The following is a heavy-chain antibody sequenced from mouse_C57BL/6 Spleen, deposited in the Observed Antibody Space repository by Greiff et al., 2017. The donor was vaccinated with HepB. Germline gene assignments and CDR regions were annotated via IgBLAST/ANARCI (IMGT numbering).Heavy chain of an antibody. CDR1: GFTFNTYA. CDR2: IRSKSSNYAT. Sequence: EVQLVESGGGLVQPKGSLKLSCAASGFTFNTYAMHWVRQAPGKGLEWVARIRSKSSNYATYYADSVKDRFTISRDDSQSMLYLQMNNLKTEDTAMYYCVRERGYYGYDERNYFDYWGQGTTLTVSS. D-gene: IGHD2-2*01. CDR3: VRERGYYGYDERNYFDY. J-gene: IGHJ2*01. V-gene: IGHV10-3*01.